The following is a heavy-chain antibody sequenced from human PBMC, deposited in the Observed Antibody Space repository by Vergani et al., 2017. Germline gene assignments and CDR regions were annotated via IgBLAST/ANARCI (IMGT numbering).Heavy chain of an antibody. CDR1: GGSISSYY. Sequence: QVQLQESGPGLVKPSETLSLTCTVSGGSISSYYWSWIRQPQGKGLEWIGYIYYSGSTNYNPSLKSRVTISVDTSKTQYSLKLSPVTAADTAVYYCARGSAGSGKRGAFDIWGQGTMVTVSS. D-gene: IGHD3-10*01. J-gene: IGHJ3*02. CDR3: ARGSAGSGKRGAFDI. CDR2: IYYSGST. V-gene: IGHV4-59*01.